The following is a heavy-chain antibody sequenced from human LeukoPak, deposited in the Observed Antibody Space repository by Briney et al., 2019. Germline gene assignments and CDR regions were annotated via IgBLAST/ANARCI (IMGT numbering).Heavy chain of an antibody. CDR3: AKGGGDVIAVAYFDY. V-gene: IGHV3-30*18. CDR2: ISYDGSNK. J-gene: IGHJ4*02. Sequence: SGGSLRLSCAASGFTFSSYAMHWVRQASGKGLEWVAVISYDGSNKYYADSVKGRFTISRDNSKNTLYLQMNSLRAEDTAVYYCAKGGGDVIAVAYFDYWGQGTLVTVSS. CDR1: GFTFSSYA. D-gene: IGHD6-19*01.